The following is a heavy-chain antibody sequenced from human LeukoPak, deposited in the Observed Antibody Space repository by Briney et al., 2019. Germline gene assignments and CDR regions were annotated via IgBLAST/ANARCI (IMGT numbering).Heavy chain of an antibody. Sequence: SQTLSLTCTVSGDSISTGYSCSWIRQHPEKGLEWIGHIYYSSTSYNPSLGSRVSISLDTSKNQFSLKLTSVTAADTAVYYCARSTSQYFYDSSFAFWGQGTLVTVSS. D-gene: IGHD3-22*01. J-gene: IGHJ4*02. CDR1: GDSISTGYS. V-gene: IGHV4-31*03. CDR2: IYYSST. CDR3: ARSTSQYFYDSSFAF.